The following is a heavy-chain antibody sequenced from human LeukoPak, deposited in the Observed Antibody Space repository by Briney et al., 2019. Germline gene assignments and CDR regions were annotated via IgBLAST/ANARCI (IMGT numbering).Heavy chain of an antibody. V-gene: IGHV4-39*01. CDR1: GGSISSCSYY. CDR3: ARHIARTTAVTPATSVDY. Sequence: PSETLSLTCTVSGGSISSCSYYWGWIRQPPGKGLEWIGNIYYSGRTYYNPSLKSRVTISVDTSKNQFSLKLTSVTAADTAVYYCARHIARTTAVTPATSVDYWGQGTLVTVSS. J-gene: IGHJ4*02. CDR2: IYYSGRT. D-gene: IGHD4-17*01.